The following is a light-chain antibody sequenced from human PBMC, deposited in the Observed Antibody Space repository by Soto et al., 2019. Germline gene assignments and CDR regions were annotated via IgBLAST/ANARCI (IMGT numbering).Light chain of an antibody. CDR1: SSDVGASDF. Sequence: QSALTQPASVSESPGQSITISCTGTSSDVGASDFVSWYQQHPGKAPELIIYEISNRPSGVSSRFSGSKSGNTASLTIPGLQADDESDYYCSSYTTSHTLVFGGGTKLTVL. CDR2: EIS. CDR3: SSYTTSHTLV. J-gene: IGLJ2*01. V-gene: IGLV2-14*01.